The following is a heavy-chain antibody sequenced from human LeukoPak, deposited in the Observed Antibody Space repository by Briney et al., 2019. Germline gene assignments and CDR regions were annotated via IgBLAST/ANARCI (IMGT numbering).Heavy chain of an antibody. Sequence: SETLSLTCTVSGGSISNSYWTWIRQPPGKGLEWIGYVSYSGNTNYNPSLKSRVTISVDTSKNQFSLKLSSVTAADTAVYYCAEGYNPYYFDYWGRGTLVTVSS. CDR2: VSYSGNT. CDR3: AEGYNPYYFDY. CDR1: GGSISNSY. J-gene: IGHJ4*02. D-gene: IGHD1-14*01. V-gene: IGHV4-59*01.